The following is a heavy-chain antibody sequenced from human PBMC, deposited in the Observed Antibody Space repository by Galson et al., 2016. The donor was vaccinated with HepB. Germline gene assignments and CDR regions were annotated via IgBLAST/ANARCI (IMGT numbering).Heavy chain of an antibody. Sequence: SETLSLTCAVSGSSITSGNWWGWVRQPPGKGLEWIGEVHDSGTTNYNPSLQSRITMSVDTSKNEFSLKVTSVTAADTAVYYCARAPYILRFLEKLNWFDTWGQGALVTVSA. D-gene: IGHD3-3*01. CDR2: VHDSGTT. J-gene: IGHJ5*02. CDR3: ARAPYILRFLEKLNWFDT. V-gene: IGHV4-4*02. CDR1: GSSITSGNW.